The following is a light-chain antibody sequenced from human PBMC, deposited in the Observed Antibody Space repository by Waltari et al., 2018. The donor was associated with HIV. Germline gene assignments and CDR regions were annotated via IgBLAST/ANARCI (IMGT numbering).Light chain of an antibody. Sequence: DIVLTQSPLSLTVTHGEPASISCRSSQSLLHSNGFHHLDWYLQKPGQSPQLLIYLTSNRASGVPARFSGSGSGTDFTLKINRVEAGDVGIYYCMQGLQTPKVTFGGGTRVEI. J-gene: IGKJ4*01. CDR3: MQGLQTPKVT. CDR1: QSLLHSNGFHH. CDR2: LTS. V-gene: IGKV2-28*01.